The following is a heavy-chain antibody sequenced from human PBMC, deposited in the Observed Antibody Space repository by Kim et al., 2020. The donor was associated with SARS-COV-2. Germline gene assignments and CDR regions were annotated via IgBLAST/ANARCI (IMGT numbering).Heavy chain of an antibody. J-gene: IGHJ4*02. V-gene: IGHV1-2*02. Sequence: TNYVQKFQGRVTMTRDTSIRPAYMELGSLRCDDTAVYYCAGEGQVADFDYWGQGTLVTVSS. CDR3: AGEGQVADFDY. CDR2: T.